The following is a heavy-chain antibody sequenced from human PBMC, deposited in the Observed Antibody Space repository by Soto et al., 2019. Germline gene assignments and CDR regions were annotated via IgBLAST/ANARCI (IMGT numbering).Heavy chain of an antibody. V-gene: IGHV1-69*02. CDR2: IIPILGIA. Sequence: QVQLVQSGAEVKKPGSSVKVSCKASGGTFSSYTISWVRQAPGQGLEWMGRIIPILGIANYAQKFQGRVTIAADKSTSTAYMELSSLRSEDTAVYYCASGRDGDHDAFDIWGQGTKVTVSS. CDR3: ASGRDGDHDAFDI. J-gene: IGHJ3*02. D-gene: IGHD2-15*01. CDR1: GGTFSSYT.